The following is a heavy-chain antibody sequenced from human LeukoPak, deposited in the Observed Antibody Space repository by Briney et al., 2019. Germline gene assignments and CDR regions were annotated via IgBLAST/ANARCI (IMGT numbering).Heavy chain of an antibody. D-gene: IGHD1-1*01. V-gene: IGHV4-34*01. CDR1: GGSFSGYY. CDR2: INHSGST. Sequence: PSETLSLTCAVYGGSFSGYYWSWIRQPPGKGLGWIGEINHSGSTNYNPSLKSRVTISVDTSKNQFSLKLSSVTAADTAVYYCASLNDPLPGWGQGTLVTVSS. CDR3: ASLNDPLPG. J-gene: IGHJ4*02.